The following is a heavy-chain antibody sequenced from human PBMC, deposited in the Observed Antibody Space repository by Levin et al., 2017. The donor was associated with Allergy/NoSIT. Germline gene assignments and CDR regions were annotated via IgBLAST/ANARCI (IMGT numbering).Heavy chain of an antibody. CDR1: GATASNFY. CDR3: ASSVTHSRLYYYGVDV. CDR2: IYASGNI. V-gene: IGHV4-4*07. J-gene: IGHJ6*02. D-gene: IGHD4-23*01. Sequence: NPSETLSLTCTVSGATASNFYWSWIRQPAGKGLEWIGRIYASGNIQYNSALKSRVIMSVDTSKNQSSLNLRSVTAADTAVYYCASSVTHSRLYYYGVDVWGQGTTVTVSS.